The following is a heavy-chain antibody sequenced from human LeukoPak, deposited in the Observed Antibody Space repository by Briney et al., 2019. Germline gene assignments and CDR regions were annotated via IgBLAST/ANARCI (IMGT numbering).Heavy chain of an antibody. CDR3: VKDDSYYYGSGSYPY. CDR2: ISNNGGVT. J-gene: IGHJ4*02. CDR1: GFTFSSYA. Sequence: QSGGSLRLSCSASGFTFSSYAMHWVRQAPGKGLEYVSGISNNGGVTWYADSVKGRFTISRDNSKNTLYLQMASLRPEDTAVYYCVKDDSYYYGSGSYPYWGQGTLVTVSS. D-gene: IGHD3-10*01. V-gene: IGHV3-64D*06.